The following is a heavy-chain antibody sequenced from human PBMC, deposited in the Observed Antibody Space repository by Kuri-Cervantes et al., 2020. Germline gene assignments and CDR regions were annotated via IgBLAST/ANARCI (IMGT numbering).Heavy chain of an antibody. J-gene: IGHJ4*02. CDR2: ISYDGSSK. CDR1: GFTFSSYA. V-gene: IGHV3-30-3*01. CDR3: AREGDSSSWYVYYFDY. Sequence: GESLNISCAASGFTFSSYAMHWVRQAPGKGLEWVAVISYDGSSKYYADSVKGRFTISRDNAKNSLYLQMNSLRAEDTAVYYCAREGDSSSWYVYYFDYWGQGTLVTVSS. D-gene: IGHD6-13*01.